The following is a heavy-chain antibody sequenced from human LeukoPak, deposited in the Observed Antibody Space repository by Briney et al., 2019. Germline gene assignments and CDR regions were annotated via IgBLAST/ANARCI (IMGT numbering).Heavy chain of an antibody. D-gene: IGHD2-15*01. V-gene: IGHV3-49*04. J-gene: IGHJ5*02. CDR3: TRDQRYCSGGSCSYANWFDP. Sequence: GGSLRLSCAASGFTFSSYWMSWVRQAPGKGLEWVGFIRSKAYGGTTEYAASVKGRFTISRDDSKSIAYLQMNSLKTEDTAVYYCTRDQRYCSGGSCSYANWFDPWGQGTLVTVSS. CDR1: GFTFSSYW. CDR2: IRSKAYGGTT.